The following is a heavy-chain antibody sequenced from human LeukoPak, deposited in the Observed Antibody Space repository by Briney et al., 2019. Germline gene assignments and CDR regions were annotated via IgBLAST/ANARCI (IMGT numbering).Heavy chain of an antibody. CDR1: GYTFSTYA. CDR2: INSHTGNP. CDR3: AIWYYDILTGPSTVVDV. Sequence: SSVKVSCNASGYTFSTYAMNWVRQAPGQGLEWMGWINSHTGNPTYAQRFTGRYVFSLDTSVSTAYLQISSLKAEDTAVYYCAIWYYDILTGPSTVVDVWGQGTTVTVSS. V-gene: IGHV7-4-1*02. D-gene: IGHD3-9*01. J-gene: IGHJ6*02.